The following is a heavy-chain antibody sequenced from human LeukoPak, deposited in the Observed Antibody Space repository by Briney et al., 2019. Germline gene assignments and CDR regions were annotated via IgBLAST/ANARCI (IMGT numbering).Heavy chain of an antibody. V-gene: IGHV3-7*01. D-gene: IGHD2-8*01. Sequence: PGGSLRLSCAASRFTFSNFWMNWVRQAPGQGLEGVATINLDGRDQYYVDSVKGRFTISRPNAKNSLYLQMTSLRAEDTAVYYCVRDIGSCTDGVCYALFDYWGQGTLVTISS. CDR3: VRDIGSCTDGVCYALFDY. CDR2: INLDGRDQ. CDR1: RFTFSNFW. J-gene: IGHJ4*02.